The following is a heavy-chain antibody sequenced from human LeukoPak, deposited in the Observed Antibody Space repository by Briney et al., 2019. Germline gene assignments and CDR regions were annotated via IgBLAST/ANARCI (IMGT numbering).Heavy chain of an antibody. CDR3: ARDGSYGMDV. Sequence: QPGGSLRLSCAASGFTVGSNYMSWVRQAPAKGLECVSAIYSGGSTYYADSVKGRFTISRDNSKNTLCLQMNSLRAEDTAVYYCARDGSYGMDVWGQGTTVTVSS. J-gene: IGHJ6*02. CDR2: IYSGGST. CDR1: GFTVGSNY. V-gene: IGHV3-53*01.